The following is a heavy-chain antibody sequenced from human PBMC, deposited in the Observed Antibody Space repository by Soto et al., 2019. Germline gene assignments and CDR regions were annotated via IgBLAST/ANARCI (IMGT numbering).Heavy chain of an antibody. CDR2: IYYSGST. Sequence: SETLSLTCTVSGGSISGTTYYWAWIRQPPGQGLEWIGSIYYSGSTYYNQSLKSRVTISVDPSKNQFSLSLHSVTAADTAVYYCAREVGTISDYFDQWGQGTQVTVSS. CDR3: AREVGTISDYFDQ. CDR1: GGSISGTTYY. V-gene: IGHV4-39*02. J-gene: IGHJ4*02. D-gene: IGHD1-26*01.